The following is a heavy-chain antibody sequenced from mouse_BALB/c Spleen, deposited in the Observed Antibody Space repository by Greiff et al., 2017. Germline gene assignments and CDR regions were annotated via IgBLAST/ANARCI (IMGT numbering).Heavy chain of an antibody. Sequence: LQQPGSELVRPGASVKLSCKASGYTFTSYWMHWVKQRPGQGLEWIGNIYPGSGSTNYDEKFKSKATLTVDTSSSTAYMQLSSLTSEDSAVYYCTRESYDYDANYAMDYWGQGTSVTVSS. D-gene: IGHD2-4*01. CDR2: IYPGSGST. J-gene: IGHJ4*01. CDR1: GYTFTSYW. CDR3: TRESYDYDANYAMDY. V-gene: IGHV1S22*01.